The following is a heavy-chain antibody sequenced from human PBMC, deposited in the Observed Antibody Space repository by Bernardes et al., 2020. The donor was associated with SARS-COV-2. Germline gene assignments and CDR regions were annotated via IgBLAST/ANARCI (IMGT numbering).Heavy chain of an antibody. J-gene: IGHJ5*02. V-gene: IGHV4-39*01. Sequence: SETLSLTRTVSGGSISSSSYYWGWIRQPPGKGLEWIGSIYYSGSTYYNPSLKSRVTISVDTSKNQFSLKLSSVTAADTAVYYCARPSNDRGSGSYYNWNWFDPWGQGTLVTVSS. D-gene: IGHD3-10*01. CDR1: GGSISSSSYY. CDR2: IYYSGST. CDR3: ARPSNDRGSGSYYNWNWFDP.